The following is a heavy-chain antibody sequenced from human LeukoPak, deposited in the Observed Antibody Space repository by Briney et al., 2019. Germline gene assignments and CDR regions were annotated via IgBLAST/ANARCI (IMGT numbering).Heavy chain of an antibody. CDR1: GGSFSGYY. V-gene: IGHV4-34*01. CDR3: ARKGIVATISRYYYYGTDV. J-gene: IGHJ6*02. D-gene: IGHD5-12*01. CDR2: INHSGST. Sequence: SETLSLTCAVYGGSFSGYYWSWIRQPPGKGLEWIGEINHSGSTNYNPSLKSRVTISVDTSKNQFSLKLSSVTAADTAVYYCARKGIVATISRYYYYGTDVWGQGTTVTVSS.